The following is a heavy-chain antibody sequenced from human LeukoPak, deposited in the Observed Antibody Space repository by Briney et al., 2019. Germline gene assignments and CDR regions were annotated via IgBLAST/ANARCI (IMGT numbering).Heavy chain of an antibody. CDR2: IYYSGST. D-gene: IGHD3-22*01. Sequence: SETLSLTCSVPYGSISGYYWSWIRQSPGKELVWIGYIYYSGSTNYNPSPKSRVTISADMSKNQVSLKLSSVTAADTALYYCARHFTYYYDSSGYPRDSFDIWGHGTMVTVSS. CDR1: YGSISGYY. CDR3: ARHFTYYYDSSGYPRDSFDI. J-gene: IGHJ3*02. V-gene: IGHV4-59*08.